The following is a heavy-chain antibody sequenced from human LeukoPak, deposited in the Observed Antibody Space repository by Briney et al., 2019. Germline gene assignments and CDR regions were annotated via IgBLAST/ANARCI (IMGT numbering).Heavy chain of an antibody. CDR2: IWYDGSNK. CDR3: ARDHADHLSSSWYLC. V-gene: IGHV3-33*01. J-gene: IGHJ4*02. CDR1: GFTFSSYG. Sequence: GGSLRLSCAASGFTFSSYGMHWVRQAPGKGLEWVAVIWYDGSNKYYADSVKGRFTISRDNAKNSLYLQMNSLRAEDTAVYYCARDHADHLSSSWYLCWGQGTLVTVSS. D-gene: IGHD6-13*01.